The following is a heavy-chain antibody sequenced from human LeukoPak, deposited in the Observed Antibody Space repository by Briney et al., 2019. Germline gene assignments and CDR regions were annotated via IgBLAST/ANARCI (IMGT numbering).Heavy chain of an antibody. V-gene: IGHV4-34*01. CDR2: INHSGST. CDR3: ARGTVDTAMARYYYYYMDV. J-gene: IGHJ6*03. CDR1: GGSFSGYY. D-gene: IGHD5-18*01. Sequence: SETLSLTCAVYGGSFSGYYWSWIRQPPGKGLEWIGEINHSGSTNYNPSLKSRVTISEDTSKNQFSLKLSSVTAADTAVYYCARGTVDTAMARYYYYYMDVWGKGTTVTVSS.